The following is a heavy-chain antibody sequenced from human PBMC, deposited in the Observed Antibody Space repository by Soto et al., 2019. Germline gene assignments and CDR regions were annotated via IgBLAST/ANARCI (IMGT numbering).Heavy chain of an antibody. J-gene: IGHJ6*02. CDR3: ANFRNCGGDCYSGPYYYYGMDV. D-gene: IGHD2-21*02. Sequence: PGGSLRLSCAASGFTFSSYAMSWVRQAPGKGLECVSAISGSGGSTYYADSVKGRFTISRDNSKNTLYLQMNSLRAEDTAVYYCANFRNCGGDCYSGPYYYYGMDVWGQGTTVTVSS. CDR1: GFTFSSYA. V-gene: IGHV3-23*01. CDR2: ISGSGGST.